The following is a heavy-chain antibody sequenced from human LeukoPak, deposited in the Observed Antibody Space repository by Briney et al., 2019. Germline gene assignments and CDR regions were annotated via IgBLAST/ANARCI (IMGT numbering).Heavy chain of an antibody. J-gene: IGHJ6*02. Sequence: ASVEVSCKASGYTFTGYYMHWVRQAPGSGLEWMGWINPNSGGTNYAQKFQGRVTMTRDTSISTAYMELSRLRSDDTAVYYCARQQQLVQGDYYYYYGMDVWGQGTTVTVSS. V-gene: IGHV1-2*02. D-gene: IGHD6-13*01. CDR1: GYTFTGYY. CDR3: ARQQQLVQGDYYYYYGMDV. CDR2: INPNSGGT.